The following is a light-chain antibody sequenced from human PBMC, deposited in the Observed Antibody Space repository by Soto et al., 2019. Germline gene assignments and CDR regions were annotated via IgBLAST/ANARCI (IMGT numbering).Light chain of an antibody. CDR2: EVS. CDR1: SSDIGAYNY. CDR3: SSYAGSNDRWV. V-gene: IGLV2-8*01. Sequence: QSALTQPPSASGSPGQSVTISCTGTSSDIGAYNYVSWYQQHPGKAPKLMIHEVSKRTSGVPDRFSGSKSGNTASLTVSGLQAEDEADSYCSSYAGSNDRWVFGGGTKLTVL. J-gene: IGLJ3*02.